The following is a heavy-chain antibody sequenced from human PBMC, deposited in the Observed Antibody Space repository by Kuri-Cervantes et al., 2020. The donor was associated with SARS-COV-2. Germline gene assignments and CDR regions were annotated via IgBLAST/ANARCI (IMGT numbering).Heavy chain of an antibody. Sequence: ESLKISCTVSGYSISSGYYWGWIRQPPGKGLEWIGIIYHRGSSYYNPSLRSRVTVSVDTSKNQFSLKLSSVTAADTAVYYCARTYGSGTPPSYWGQGTLVTVSS. V-gene: IGHV4-38-2*02. CDR2: IYHRGSS. CDR1: GYSISSGYY. CDR3: ARTYGSGTPPSY. D-gene: IGHD3-10*01. J-gene: IGHJ4*02.